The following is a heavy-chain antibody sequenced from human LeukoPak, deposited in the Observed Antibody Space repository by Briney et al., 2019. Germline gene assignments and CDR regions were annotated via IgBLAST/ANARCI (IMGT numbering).Heavy chain of an antibody. CDR2: INHSGST. CDR1: GGSFSGYY. V-gene: IGHV4-34*01. CDR3: ARGRGDSSGYYRFDY. D-gene: IGHD3-22*01. Sequence: SETLSLTCAVYGGSFSGYYWSWIRQPPGKGLEWIGEINHSGSTNYNPSLKSRVTISVDTSKNQFSLRLSSVTAADTAVYYCARGRGDSSGYYRFDYWGQGTLVTVSP. J-gene: IGHJ4*02.